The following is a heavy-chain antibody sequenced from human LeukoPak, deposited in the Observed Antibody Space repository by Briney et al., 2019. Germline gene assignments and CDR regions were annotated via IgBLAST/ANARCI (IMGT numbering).Heavy chain of an antibody. D-gene: IGHD3-22*01. CDR3: ARGPHDSSGYYLTL. V-gene: IGHV3-7*01. CDR2: IKQDGSEK. CDR1: GFTFSSYG. Sequence: PGGSLRLSCAASGFTFSSYGMHWVRQAPGKGLEWVGNIKQDGSEKYYVDSVKGRFTISRDNAKNSLYLQMNSLRAEDTAVYYCARGPHDSSGYYLTLWGRGTPVTVSS. J-gene: IGHJ2*01.